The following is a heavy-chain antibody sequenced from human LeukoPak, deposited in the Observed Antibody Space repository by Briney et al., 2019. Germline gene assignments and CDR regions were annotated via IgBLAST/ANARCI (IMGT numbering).Heavy chain of an antibody. CDR3: ARAPEHVLVVSGEVYFYCMVV. D-gene: IGHD2-8*02. V-gene: IGHV1-69*05. CDR1: GGTFSHEG. Sequence: SVRVSDKASGGTFSHEGISWVRQAAGQGLEWVGGIIPDMGLPHYAPNFQGMVTITTADSTSTACLELSSLTYEDTAVYFCARAPEHVLVVSGEVYFYCMVVWGEGTTVTVSS. CDR2: IIPDMGLP. J-gene: IGHJ6*04.